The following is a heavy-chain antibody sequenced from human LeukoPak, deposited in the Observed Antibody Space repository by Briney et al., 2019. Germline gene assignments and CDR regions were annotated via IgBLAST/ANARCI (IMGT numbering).Heavy chain of an antibody. CDR2: IYTSGST. D-gene: IGHD1-1*01. CDR3: ARWDHDMHYFDY. Sequence: SETLSLTCTVSGGSISSYYWSWIRQPAGKGLEWIGRIYTSGSTNYNPSLKSRVTMSVDTSKNQFSLQLNSVTPEDTAVYYCARWDHDMHYFDYWGQGTLVTVSS. V-gene: IGHV4-4*07. J-gene: IGHJ4*02. CDR1: GGSISSYY.